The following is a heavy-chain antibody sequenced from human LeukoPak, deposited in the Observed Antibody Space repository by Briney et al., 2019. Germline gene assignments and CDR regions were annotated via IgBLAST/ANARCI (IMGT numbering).Heavy chain of an antibody. D-gene: IGHD3-22*01. CDR3: AKRGVVIRVILVGFHKEAYYFDS. CDR2: ISGSGGGT. V-gene: IGHV3-23*01. J-gene: IGHJ4*02. CDR1: GVTLSDYG. Sequence: GGSLRLSCAVSGVTLSDYGMSWVRQAPGKGLQWVAGISGSGGGTSYADSAKGRFTISRDNPKNTLYLQMNSLRAEDTAVYFCAKRGVVIRVILVGFHKEAYYFDSWGQGALVTVSS.